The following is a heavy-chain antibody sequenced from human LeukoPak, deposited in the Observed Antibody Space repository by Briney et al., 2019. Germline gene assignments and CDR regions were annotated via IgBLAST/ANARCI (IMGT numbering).Heavy chain of an antibody. CDR1: GFTFSGYA. Sequence: GGSLRLSCAASGFTFSGYAIHWVRQAPGKGLEWVAVISSDGRDKHHADSVKGRFTISRDNSKNTLYLQTNSLRADDTAVYYCARDLRRIAAYYFDYWGQGALVTVSS. CDR3: ARDLRRIAAYYFDY. V-gene: IGHV3-30*03. D-gene: IGHD6-25*01. CDR2: ISSDGRDK. J-gene: IGHJ4*02.